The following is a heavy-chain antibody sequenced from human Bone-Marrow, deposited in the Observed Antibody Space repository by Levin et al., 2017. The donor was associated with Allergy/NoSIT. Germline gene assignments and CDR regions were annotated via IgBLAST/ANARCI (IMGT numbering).Heavy chain of an antibody. CDR2: FDPEDGEA. D-gene: IGHD3-3*01. J-gene: IGHJ3*02. CDR3: AILHTIFGVVIDAFDI. CDR1: GDTLSDLS. Sequence: ASVKVSCKVSGDTLSDLSMHWVRQAPGEGLEWMGGFDPEDGEAMYAQKFQDRLTMTEDTSTDTGYMELSSLRSEDTAVYYCAILHTIFGVVIDAFDIWGQGTLVTVSS. V-gene: IGHV1-24*01.